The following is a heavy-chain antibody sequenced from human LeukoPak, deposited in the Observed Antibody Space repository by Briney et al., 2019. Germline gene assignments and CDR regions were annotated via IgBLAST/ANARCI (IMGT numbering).Heavy chain of an antibody. J-gene: IGHJ3*02. Sequence: ASVKVSCKASGYTFTGYYMHWVRQAPGQGLEWMGWINPNSGGTNYAQKFQGRVTMTRDTSISTAYMELSRLRSDDTAVYYCARKWPRSTSCCRDAFDIWGQGTMVTVSS. V-gene: IGHV1-2*02. CDR2: INPNSGGT. D-gene: IGHD2-2*01. CDR1: GYTFTGYY. CDR3: ARKWPRSTSCCRDAFDI.